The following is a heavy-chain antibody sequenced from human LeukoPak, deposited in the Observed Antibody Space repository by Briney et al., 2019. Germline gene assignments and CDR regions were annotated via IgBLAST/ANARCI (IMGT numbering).Heavy chain of an antibody. D-gene: IGHD4-17*01. CDR2: IDPSDSYT. CDR3: ATGASKVTTDFANY. V-gene: IGHV5-10-1*01. Sequence: GESKTISCKGSGYSFTNYWISWVRQMPGKGLEWMGRIDPSDSYTKYSPSFEDHVTISVDKSISTAFLQWNSLKASDSAMYYCATGASKVTTDFANYWGQGTKLAVSP. J-gene: IGHJ4*02. CDR1: GYSFTNYW.